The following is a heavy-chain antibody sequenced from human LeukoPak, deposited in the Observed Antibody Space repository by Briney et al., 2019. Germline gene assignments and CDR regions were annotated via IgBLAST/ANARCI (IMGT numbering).Heavy chain of an antibody. CDR3: ARVRNYYDSSGYLYYFDY. CDR1: GGTFSSYA. D-gene: IGHD3-22*01. Sequence: EASVKVSCKASGGTFSSYAISWVRQAPGQGLEWMGGIIPIFGTANYAQKFQGRVTITADESTSTAYMELSSLRSEDTAVYYCARVRNYYDSSGYLYYFDYWGQGTLVTVSS. V-gene: IGHV1-69*13. CDR2: IIPIFGTA. J-gene: IGHJ4*02.